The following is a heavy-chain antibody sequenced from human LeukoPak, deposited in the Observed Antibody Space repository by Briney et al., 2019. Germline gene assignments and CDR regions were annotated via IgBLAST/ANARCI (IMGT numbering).Heavy chain of an antibody. CDR1: GFTFSNAW. CDR2: IKSKTDGGTT. Sequence: PGGSLRLSCAASGFTFSNAWMSWVRQAPGKGLEWVGRIKSKTDGGTTDYAAPVKGRFTISRDDSKNTLYLQMNSLKTEDTAVYYCTTDSYPSITIFGVVMGDFDYWGQGTLVTVSS. J-gene: IGHJ4*02. D-gene: IGHD3-3*01. CDR3: TTDSYPSITIFGVVMGDFDY. V-gene: IGHV3-15*01.